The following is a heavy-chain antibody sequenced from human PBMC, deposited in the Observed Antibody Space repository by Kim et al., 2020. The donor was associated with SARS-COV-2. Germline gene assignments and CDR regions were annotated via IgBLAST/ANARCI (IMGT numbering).Heavy chain of an antibody. Sequence: GGSLRLSCAASGFTFSSYGMHWVRQAPGKGLEWVAVISYDGSNKYYADSVKGRFTISRDNSKNTLYLQMNSLRAEDTAVYYCARDPSRFRLQSYFDYWGQGTLVPVSS. CDR3: ARDPSRFRLQSYFDY. CDR2: ISYDGSNK. CDR1: GFTFSSYG. D-gene: IGHD2-2*01. J-gene: IGHJ4*02. V-gene: IGHV3-33*05.